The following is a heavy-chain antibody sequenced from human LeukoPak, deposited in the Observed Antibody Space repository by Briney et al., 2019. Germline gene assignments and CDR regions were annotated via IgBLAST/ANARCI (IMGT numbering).Heavy chain of an antibody. CDR2: IWYDGSNK. CDR3: ARVVAAAGGGPFDY. CDR1: GFSFSSYG. Sequence: PGGSLRLSCAASGFSFSSYGMHWVRQAPGKGLEWVAVIWYDGSNKYYADSVKGRFTISRDNSKNTLYLQMNSLRAEDTAVYYCARVVAAAGGGPFDYWGQGTLVTVSS. D-gene: IGHD6-13*01. J-gene: IGHJ4*02. V-gene: IGHV3-33*01.